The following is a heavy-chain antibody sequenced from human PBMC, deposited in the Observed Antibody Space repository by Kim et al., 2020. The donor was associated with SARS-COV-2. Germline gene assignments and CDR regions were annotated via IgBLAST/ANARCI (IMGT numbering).Heavy chain of an antibody. J-gene: IGHJ6*02. CDR3: ARQEVRGVIDYYYYGMDV. D-gene: IGHD3-10*01. CDR1: GYSFTSYW. V-gene: IGHV5-51*01. Sequence: GESLKISCKGSGYSFTSYWIGWVRQMPGKGLEWMGIIYPGDSDTRYSPSFQGQVTISADKSISTAYLQWSSLKASDTAMYYCARQEVRGVIDYYYYGMDVWGQGTTVTVSS. CDR2: IYPGDSDT.